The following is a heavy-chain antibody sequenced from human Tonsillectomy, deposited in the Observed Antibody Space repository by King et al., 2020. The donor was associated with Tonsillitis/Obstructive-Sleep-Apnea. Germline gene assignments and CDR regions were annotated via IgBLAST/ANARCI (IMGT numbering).Heavy chain of an antibody. CDR2: ISYDGSNK. CDR1: GFTFSSYA. Sequence: QLVQSGGGVVQPGRSLRLSCAASGFTFSSYAMHWVRQAPGKGLEWVAVISYDGSNKYYADSVKGRFTISRDNSKNTLYLQMNSLRAEDTAVYYCARPPTYCSGGSCDSWYYYYMDVWGKGTTVTVSS. CDR3: ARPPTYCSGGSCDSWYYYYMDV. D-gene: IGHD2-15*01. V-gene: IGHV3-30*04. J-gene: IGHJ6*03.